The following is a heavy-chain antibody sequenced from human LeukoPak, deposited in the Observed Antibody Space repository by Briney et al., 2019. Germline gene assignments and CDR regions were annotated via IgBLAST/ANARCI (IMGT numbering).Heavy chain of an antibody. CDR1: GFTFNTYW. D-gene: IGHD3-10*01. CDR3: AGVLGVRDLAYFDY. CDR2: IRSDGSST. Sequence: TGGSLRLSCAASGFTFNTYWMHWGRQAPGKGLVWVSRIRSDGSSTSYADSVRGRFTISRDNAKNTLYLQMNSLRAEDTAVYYCAGVLGVRDLAYFDYWGHGTLVTVSS. V-gene: IGHV3-74*01. J-gene: IGHJ4*01.